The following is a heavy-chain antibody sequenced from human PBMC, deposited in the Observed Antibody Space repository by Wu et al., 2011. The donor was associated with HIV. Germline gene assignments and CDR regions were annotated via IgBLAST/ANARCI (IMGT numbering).Heavy chain of an antibody. CDR2: IIPMFGTA. Sequence: QVQLVQSGAEVKKPGSSVKVSCKASGGTFNSYGISWVRQAPGQGLEWMGGIIPMFGTAKYAQKFQGRVTITADKSTSTAYMELSSLRSEDTAVYYCARDFSGDEDSWGQGTLATVSS. CDR1: GGTFNSYG. J-gene: IGHJ4*02. CDR3: ARDFSGDEDS. D-gene: IGHD2-21*01. V-gene: IGHV1-69*14.